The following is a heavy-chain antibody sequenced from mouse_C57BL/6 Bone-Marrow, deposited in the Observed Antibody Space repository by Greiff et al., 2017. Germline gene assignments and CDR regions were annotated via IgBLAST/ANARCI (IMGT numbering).Heavy chain of an antibody. CDR1: GYTFTSYW. Sequence: VQLQQPGAELVMPGASVKLSCKASGYTFTSYWMHWVKQRPGQGLEWIGEIDPSASYTNYNQKFKGKSTLTVDKSSSTAYMQLSSLTSEDSAVYYCARGYYYGSSSNWYFDVWGTGTTVTVSS. J-gene: IGHJ1*03. D-gene: IGHD1-1*01. CDR3: ARGYYYGSSSNWYFDV. CDR2: IDPSASYT. V-gene: IGHV1-69*01.